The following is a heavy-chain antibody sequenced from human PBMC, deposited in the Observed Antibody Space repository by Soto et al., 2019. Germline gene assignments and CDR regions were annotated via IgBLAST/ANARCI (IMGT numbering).Heavy chain of an antibody. CDR1: GFTFSSYA. CDR3: AYSSTPFDY. J-gene: IGHJ4*02. V-gene: IGHV3-23*01. CDR2: ISGSGGST. Sequence: GGSLRLACAASGFTFSSYAVSWVRQAPGKGLEWVSAISGSGGSTYYADSVKGRFTISRDNSKNTLYLQMNSLRAEDTAVYYCAYSSTPFDYWGQGTLVTVSS. D-gene: IGHD6-13*01.